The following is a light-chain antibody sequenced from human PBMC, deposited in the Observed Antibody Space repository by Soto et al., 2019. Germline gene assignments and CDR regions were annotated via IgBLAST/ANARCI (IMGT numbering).Light chain of an antibody. Sequence: EIVMTQSPVTLSVSPGERATLSCRASQSVSRTYLARYQQKPVQAPRLLIYGASTRATGIPARFSGSGSGTKFTLTISSLQSEDFAVYYCQQYNNWPPWTFGQGTKVDIK. V-gene: IGKV3-15*01. CDR3: QQYNNWPPWT. J-gene: IGKJ1*01. CDR2: GAS. CDR1: QSVSRTY.